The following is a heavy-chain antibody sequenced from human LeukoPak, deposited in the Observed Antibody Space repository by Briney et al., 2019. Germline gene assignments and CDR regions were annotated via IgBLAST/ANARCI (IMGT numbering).Heavy chain of an antibody. V-gene: IGHV4-59*01. D-gene: IGHD6-6*01. Sequence: SETLSLTCTASGGSISSYYWSWIRQPPGKGLEWIGYIYYSGSTNYNPSLKSRVTISVDTSKNQFSLKLSSVTAADTAVYYCARDDSSSSGGYGMDVWGQGTTVTVSS. CDR3: ARDDSSSSGGYGMDV. J-gene: IGHJ6*02. CDR1: GGSISSYY. CDR2: IYYSGST.